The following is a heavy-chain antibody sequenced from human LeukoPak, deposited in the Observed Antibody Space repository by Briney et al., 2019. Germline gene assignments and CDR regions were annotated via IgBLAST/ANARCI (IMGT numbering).Heavy chain of an antibody. CDR2: ISPSGGIT. CDR1: GFTFSSHG. Sequence: PGGTLRLSCAASGFTFSSHGMNWVRQAPGKGLEWVSGISPSGGITYYTDSVKGRFTISRDNAKNSLYLQMNSLRAEDTALYYCARRYSSGSLDYWGQGTLVTVSS. CDR3: ARRYSSGSLDY. D-gene: IGHD6-19*01. J-gene: IGHJ4*02. V-gene: IGHV3-23*01.